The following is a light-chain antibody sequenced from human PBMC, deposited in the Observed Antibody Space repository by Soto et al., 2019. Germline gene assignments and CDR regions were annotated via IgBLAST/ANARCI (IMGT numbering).Light chain of an antibody. CDR2: DAS. Sequence: DIQMTQSPSTLSASVGDRVTITCRASQSISRWLAWVQQKPGKAPKILIYDASSLESGVPSRFSGTGSGSAFNLTISSLQPDDFATYYCQQCRSFPWTFGQGTKVQI. J-gene: IGKJ1*01. CDR3: QQCRSFPWT. V-gene: IGKV1-5*01. CDR1: QSISRW.